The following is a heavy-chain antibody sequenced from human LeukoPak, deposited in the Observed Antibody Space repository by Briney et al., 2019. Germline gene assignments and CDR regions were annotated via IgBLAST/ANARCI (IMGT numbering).Heavy chain of an antibody. Sequence: GGSLRLSCGASGFTFNRYWMSWVRQAPGKRLEWVANIKHVGSQKYYVDSVKGRFTISRDNAKNSLYLQMNSLRVEDTAVYFCARDGMGGIKAFDMWGQGTMVTVSS. CDR1: GFTFNRYW. V-gene: IGHV3-7*05. CDR3: ARDGMGGIKAFDM. CDR2: IKHVGSQK. J-gene: IGHJ3*02. D-gene: IGHD3-10*01.